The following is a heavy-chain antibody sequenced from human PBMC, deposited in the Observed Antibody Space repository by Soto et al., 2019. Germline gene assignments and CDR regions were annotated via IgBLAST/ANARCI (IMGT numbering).Heavy chain of an antibody. CDR2: ISYDGSNK. V-gene: IGHV3-30-3*01. Sequence: PGGSLRLSCAASGFTFSSYAMHWVRQAPGKGLEWVAVISYDGSNKYYADSVKGRFTISRDNSKNTLYLQMNSLRAEDTAVYYCARDAAEHGSRAWFDPWAREPWSPSPQ. CDR1: GFTFSSYA. J-gene: IGHJ5*02. D-gene: IGHD6-13*01. CDR3: ARDAAEHGSRAWFDP.